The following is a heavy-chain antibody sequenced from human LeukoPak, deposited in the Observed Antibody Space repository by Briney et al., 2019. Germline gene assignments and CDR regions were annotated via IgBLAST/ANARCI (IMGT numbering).Heavy chain of an antibody. V-gene: IGHV3-30*18. D-gene: IGHD2-21*01. Sequence: GGSLRLSCAASGFIFSSYGMHWVRQAPGKGLEWVAVISYDGSKKYYAEPAKGRFTISRENSKSTLFLQMNSLRPEDTAVYYCAKDRAGGANSYYLDNWGQGTLVTVSS. CDR2: ISYDGSKK. CDR1: GFIFSSYG. J-gene: IGHJ4*02. CDR3: AKDRAGGANSYYLDN.